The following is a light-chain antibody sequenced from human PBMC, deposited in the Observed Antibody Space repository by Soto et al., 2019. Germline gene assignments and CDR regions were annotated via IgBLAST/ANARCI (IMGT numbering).Light chain of an antibody. CDR2: EVS. V-gene: IGLV2-8*01. CDR1: SSDVGGYNY. Sequence: QSVLTQPPSAPGSPGQSVTISCTGTSSDVGGYNYVSWYQQHPGKASKLMIYEVSERPSGVPDRFSGSKSSNTASLTVSGLQAEDEADYYCSSYAGSNNFVFGTGTKVTVL. CDR3: SSYAGSNNFV. J-gene: IGLJ1*01.